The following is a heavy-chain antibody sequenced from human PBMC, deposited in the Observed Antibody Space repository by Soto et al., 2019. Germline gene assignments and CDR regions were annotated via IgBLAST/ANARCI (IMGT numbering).Heavy chain of an antibody. J-gene: IGHJ4*02. D-gene: IGHD2-15*01. V-gene: IGHV1-46*03. CDR2: INPSGGST. Sequence: ASVKVSCKASGYTFTSYYMHWVRQAPGQGLEWMGIINPSGGSTSYAQKFQGRVTMTRDTSTSTVYMELSSLRSEDTAVYYCARDSGPTVVVVAKDPQYYFDYWGQGTLVTVSS. CDR1: GYTFTSYY. CDR3: ARDSGPTVVVVAKDPQYYFDY.